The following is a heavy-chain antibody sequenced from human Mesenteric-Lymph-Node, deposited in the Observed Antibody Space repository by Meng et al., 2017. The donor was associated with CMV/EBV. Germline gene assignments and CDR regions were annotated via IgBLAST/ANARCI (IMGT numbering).Heavy chain of an antibody. D-gene: IGHD5-18*01. CDR3: ATDRMDTSARRGFFDY. V-gene: IGHV3-21*01. CDR2: ISTTSIYI. J-gene: IGHJ4*02. CDR1: GFTFSNYA. Sequence: GESLKISCAASGFTFSNYAMHWVRQAPGKGLEWLSSISTTSIYISYADSVKGRFSISRDNVKNSVYLQMNSLRSEDTAMYYCATDRMDTSARRGFFDYWGQGTLVTVSS.